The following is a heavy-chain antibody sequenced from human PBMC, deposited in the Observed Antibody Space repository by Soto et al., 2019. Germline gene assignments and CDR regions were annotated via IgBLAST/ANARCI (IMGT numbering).Heavy chain of an antibody. V-gene: IGHV4-30-4*01. D-gene: IGHD3-10*01. CDR1: GDSMGRGDYY. Sequence: QVQLQESGPGLVKPSQTLSLTCTVSGDSMGRGDYYWTWIRQPPGKGLEWIGYIYYIGTTFYNPSLESRVNIAIDTSKNHFSLRLTSVTVADTAVYYCSRGSTYYGFRPWGQGTLVTVSS. CDR2: IYYIGTT. J-gene: IGHJ5*02. CDR3: SRGSTYYGFRP.